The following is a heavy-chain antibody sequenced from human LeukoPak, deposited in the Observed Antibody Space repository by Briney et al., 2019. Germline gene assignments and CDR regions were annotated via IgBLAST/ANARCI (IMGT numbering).Heavy chain of an antibody. Sequence: SETLSLTCTVSGGSISSYYWSWIRQPPGKGLEWIGYIYYTRSTHYNPSLKSRVTISVDTSKNQFSLKVSSVTAADTAVYYCVAEEYGTGSYYKSAFWGKGALVTVSS. CDR2: IYYTRST. CDR1: GGSISSYY. CDR3: VAEEYGTGSYYKSAF. D-gene: IGHD3-10*01. V-gene: IGHV4-59*08. J-gene: IGHJ4*02.